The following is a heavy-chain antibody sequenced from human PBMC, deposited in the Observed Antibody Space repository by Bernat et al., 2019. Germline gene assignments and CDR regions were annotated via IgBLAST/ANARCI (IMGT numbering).Heavy chain of an antibody. V-gene: IGHV3-33*05. CDR3: ARDFTGTAVQGQPPHS. Sequence: QVQVVESGGGVVQPGRSRRLSCAVSGFTFSAFGMHWVRQAPGKGLEWVAVIIHDGSNAYYAESVKGRFTISRDNSKSTLYLQMNSLRAEDTAVYYCARDFTGTAVQGQPPHSWGQGTLVTVSS. CDR2: IIHDGSNA. J-gene: IGHJ4*02. D-gene: IGHD3-10*01. CDR1: GFTFSAFG.